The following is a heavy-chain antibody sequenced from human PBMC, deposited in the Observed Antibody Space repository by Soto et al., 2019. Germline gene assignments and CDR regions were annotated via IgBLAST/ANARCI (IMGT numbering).Heavy chain of an antibody. CDR1: GGSVSSSSYY. CDR2: IYYTGNA. D-gene: IGHD2-15*01. Sequence: PSETLSLTCTVSGGSVSSSSYYWSWIRQPPGKGLEWIGYIYYTGNANYNPSLTSRVTISVDTSKNQFSLQLSSVTAADTAEYFCARIGLSLPYLDSWGQGTLVTVSS. V-gene: IGHV4-61*01. CDR3: ARIGLSLPYLDS. J-gene: IGHJ4*02.